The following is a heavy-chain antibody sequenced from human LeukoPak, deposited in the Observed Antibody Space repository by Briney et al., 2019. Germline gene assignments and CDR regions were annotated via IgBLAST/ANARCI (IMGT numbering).Heavy chain of an antibody. J-gene: IGHJ2*01. V-gene: IGHV3-30*02. CDR2: IRYDGSNK. Sequence: GGSLRLSCAASGFTFSSYGMHWVRQAPGKGLEWVAFIRYDGSNKYYADSVKGRFTISRDNSKNTLYLQMNSLRAEDTAVYYCAKSPPNPTPPGGFDLWGRGTLVTVSS. CDR1: GFTFSSYG. CDR3: AKSPPNPTPPGGFDL. D-gene: IGHD2-15*01.